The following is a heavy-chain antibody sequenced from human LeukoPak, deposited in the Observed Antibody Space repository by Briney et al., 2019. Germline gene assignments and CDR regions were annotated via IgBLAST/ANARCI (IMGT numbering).Heavy chain of an antibody. Sequence: GRSLRLSCAASGFTFSSYSMNWVRQAPGKGLEWVSYISSSSSTIYYADSVKGRVTISRDNAKNSLYLQMNSLRAEDTAVYYCARPMVRGVHGAFDIWGQGTMVTVSS. CDR1: GFTFSSYS. D-gene: IGHD3-10*01. J-gene: IGHJ3*02. V-gene: IGHV3-48*01. CDR3: ARPMVRGVHGAFDI. CDR2: ISSSSSTI.